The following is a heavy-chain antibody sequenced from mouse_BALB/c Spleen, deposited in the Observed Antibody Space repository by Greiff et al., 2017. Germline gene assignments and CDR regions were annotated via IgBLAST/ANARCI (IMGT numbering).Heavy chain of an antibody. D-gene: IGHD1-2*01. Sequence: EVNLVESGGGLVKPGGSLKLSCAASGFTFSSYAMSWVRQTPEKRLEWVASISSGGSTYYPDSVKGRFTISRDNARNILYLQMSSLRSEDTAMYYCARSLLRHYFDYWGQGTTLTVSS. V-gene: IGHV5-6-5*01. CDR3: ARSLLRHYFDY. J-gene: IGHJ2*01. CDR1: GFTFSSYA. CDR2: ISSGGST.